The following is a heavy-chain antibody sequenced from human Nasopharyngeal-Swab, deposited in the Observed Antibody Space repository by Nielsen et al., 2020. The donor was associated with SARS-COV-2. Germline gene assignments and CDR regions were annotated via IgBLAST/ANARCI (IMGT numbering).Heavy chain of an antibody. J-gene: IGHJ4*02. CDR3: ARDSLDFYGSGSYPDY. Sequence: GGSLRLSCAASGFTFSNYWMHWVRQAPGKGLVWVSRTNSDGSSTDYAAFVKGRFTISRDNAKNTLYLQMNSLRVEDTAMYYCARDSLDFYGSGSYPDYWGQGTLVTVSS. CDR1: GFTFSNYW. V-gene: IGHV3-74*01. CDR2: TNSDGSST. D-gene: IGHD3-10*01.